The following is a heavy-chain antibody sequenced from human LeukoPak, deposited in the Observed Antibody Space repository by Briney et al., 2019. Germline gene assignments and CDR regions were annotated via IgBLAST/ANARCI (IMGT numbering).Heavy chain of an antibody. CDR3: ARKAGRGWLQLGFDY. V-gene: IGHV3-74*01. D-gene: IGHD5-24*01. CDR1: GFTFSNYW. CDR2: INSDGSST. Sequence: GGSLRLSCAAPGFTFSNYWMTWVRQAPGKGLVWVSRINSDGSSTSYADSVKGRFTISRDNAKNTLYLQMNSLRAEDTAVYYCARKAGRGWLQLGFDYWGQGTLVTVSS. J-gene: IGHJ4*02.